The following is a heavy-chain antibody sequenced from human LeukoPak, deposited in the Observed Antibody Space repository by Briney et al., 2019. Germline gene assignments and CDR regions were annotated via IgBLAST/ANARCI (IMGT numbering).Heavy chain of an antibody. Sequence: GASVKVSCKASGYTFTTYGISWVRQAPGQGLEWMGWISGYSGDTNYAQKLQGRVTMTTDTSTSTAYMELRSLRSDDTAVYYCARDLSNGVGAIYYLDYWGQGTLVTVSS. CDR3: ARDLSNGVGAIYYLDY. J-gene: IGHJ4*02. CDR1: GYTFTTYG. D-gene: IGHD1-26*01. CDR2: ISGYSGDT. V-gene: IGHV1-18*01.